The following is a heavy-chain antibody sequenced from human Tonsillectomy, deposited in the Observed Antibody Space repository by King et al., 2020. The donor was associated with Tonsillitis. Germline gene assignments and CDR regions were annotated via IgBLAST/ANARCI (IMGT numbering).Heavy chain of an antibody. V-gene: IGHV3-9*01. J-gene: IGHJ3*02. D-gene: IGHD5-18*01. CDR3: AKDWGYRIEDAFDI. Sequence: VQLVESGGGLVQPGRSLRLSCAASGFTVDDYAMHWVRQAPGKGLEWVSGISWNSGSLGYADAGKGRFTISRDNAKNSLYLQMNSLRAEDTALYYCAKDWGYRIEDAFDIWGQGTMVTVSS. CDR2: ISWNSGSL. CDR1: GFTVDDYA.